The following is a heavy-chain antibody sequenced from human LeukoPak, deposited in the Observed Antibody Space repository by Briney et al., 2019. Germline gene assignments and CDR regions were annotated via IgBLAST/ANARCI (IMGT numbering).Heavy chain of an antibody. CDR1: GGSISSSNW. CDR2: IYHSGST. Sequence: SETLSLTCTVSGGSISSSNWWSWVRQPPGKGLEWIGEIYHSGSTNYNPSLKSRVTVSVDKSKNQFSLKLTSVTAADTAVYYCARYSSGHAFDIWGQGTMVTVSS. CDR3: ARYSSGHAFDI. V-gene: IGHV4-4*02. J-gene: IGHJ3*02. D-gene: IGHD6-19*01.